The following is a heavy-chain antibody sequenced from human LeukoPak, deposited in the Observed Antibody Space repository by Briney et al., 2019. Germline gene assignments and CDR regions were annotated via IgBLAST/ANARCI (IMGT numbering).Heavy chain of an antibody. CDR1: GFTFSSYS. CDR2: IGSSSSSI. CDR3: AREDIRGSRDY. Sequence: SGGSLRLSCAASGFTFSSYSMNWVRQAPGKGLEWVSSIGSSSSSIFYVDSVKGRFTISRDNAKDSLYLQMNSLRAEDTAVYYCAREDIRGSRDYWGQGTLVTVSS. V-gene: IGHV3-21*01. J-gene: IGHJ4*02. D-gene: IGHD2-15*01.